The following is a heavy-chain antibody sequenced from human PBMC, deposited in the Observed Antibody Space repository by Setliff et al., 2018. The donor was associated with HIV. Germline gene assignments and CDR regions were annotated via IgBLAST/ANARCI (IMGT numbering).Heavy chain of an antibody. CDR1: GDSISSYY. Sequence: PSETLSLTCTVSGDSISSYYWSWIRQPAGKGLEWIGHIYTNGRTHYNPYLKSRVTISMDPSKNQFSLRLTSVTAADTAVYYCAREGGTGRSSWYGAYWYDPWGQGTLVTVSS. CDR2: IYTNGRT. J-gene: IGHJ5*02. V-gene: IGHV4-4*07. D-gene: IGHD6-13*01. CDR3: AREGGTGRSSWYGAYWYDP.